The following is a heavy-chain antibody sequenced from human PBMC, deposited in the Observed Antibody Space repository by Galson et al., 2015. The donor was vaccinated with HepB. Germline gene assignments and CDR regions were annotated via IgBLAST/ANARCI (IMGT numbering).Heavy chain of an antibody. D-gene: IGHD1-26*01. CDR2: TYYRSKWFN. Sequence: CAISGDSVSSNSAAWNWIRQSPSRGLAWLGRTYYRSKWFNDYAVSVKSRITINPDTSKNQFSLQLNSVTPEYTAVYDCARVGGKSGIGYYYMDVWGKGTTVTVSS. V-gene: IGHV6-1*01. CDR3: ARVGGKSGIGYYYMDV. CDR1: GDSVSSNSAA. J-gene: IGHJ6*03.